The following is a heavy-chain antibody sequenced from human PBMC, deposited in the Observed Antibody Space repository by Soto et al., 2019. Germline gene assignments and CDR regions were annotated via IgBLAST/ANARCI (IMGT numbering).Heavy chain of an antibody. CDR2: ISWNRGSI. CDR1: GFTFDDYA. Sequence: EVQLVESGGGLVQPGRSLRLSCAASGFTFDDYAMHWFRQAPGKGLEWVSGISWNRGSIGYADSVKGRFTISRDNAKNYLHLQMNSQRAEDTALYYCAKERGLVLAFYFDYWGQGTLVTVSS. V-gene: IGHV3-9*01. D-gene: IGHD6-19*01. J-gene: IGHJ4*02. CDR3: AKERGLVLAFYFDY.